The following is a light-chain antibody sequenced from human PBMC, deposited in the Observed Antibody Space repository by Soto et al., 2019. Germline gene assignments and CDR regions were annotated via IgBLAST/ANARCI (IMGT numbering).Light chain of an antibody. J-gene: IGKJ4*01. CDR1: QSVSSY. V-gene: IGKV3-11*01. CDR2: DAS. Sequence: EIVLTQSPATLSLSPGERATLSCRASQSVSSYLAWYQQKPGQAPRLLIYDASNRATGIPARFSGSGSGTDFTLNISSLEAEDFAVYYCQQRSNWPRLTFGGGTKVEIK. CDR3: QQRSNWPRLT.